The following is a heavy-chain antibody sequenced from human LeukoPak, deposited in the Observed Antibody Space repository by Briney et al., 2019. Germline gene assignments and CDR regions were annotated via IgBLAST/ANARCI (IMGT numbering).Heavy chain of an antibody. V-gene: IGHV6-1*01. D-gene: IGHD2-15*01. CDR2: TYYRSKWYN. Sequence: SQTLSLTCAISGDRVSTNNSAWSWIRQSPSRGLEWLGRTYYRSKWYNYYAGSVESRIIFNPGTSKNQFSLQLNSVTPEDTAVYYCAREKVVIAATHFYGMDVWGQGTTVTVSS. J-gene: IGHJ6*02. CDR3: AREKVVIAATHFYGMDV. CDR1: GDRVSTNNSA.